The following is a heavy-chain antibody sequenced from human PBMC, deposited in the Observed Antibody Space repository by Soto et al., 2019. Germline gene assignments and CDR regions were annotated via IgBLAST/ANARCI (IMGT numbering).Heavy chain of an antibody. J-gene: IGHJ6*02. CDR2: INYSGNT. CDR1: GESLSGYY. Sequence: QVQLQQWGAGLLKPSETLSLTCAVYGESLSGYYGNWIRQSPGKGLEWIGAINYSGNTNYNPSLKSRVTISIDSSKNPFSFNMNSVTAADTAVYDCARTRNLDVWGQGTTVIVSS. V-gene: IGHV4-34*01. D-gene: IGHD1-1*01. CDR3: ARTRNLDV.